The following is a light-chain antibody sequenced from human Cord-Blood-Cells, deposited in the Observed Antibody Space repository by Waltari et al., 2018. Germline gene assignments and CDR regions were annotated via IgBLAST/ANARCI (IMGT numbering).Light chain of an antibody. CDR3: QQYDNLLLYT. V-gene: IGKV1-33*01. Sequence: DIQMTQSPSSLSASVGDRVTITCQASQDIRNYLNLFQQKPGKAPRLLIYDASNLETGVPSMFSGSGSGTDFTVTISSLQPEDIATYYCQQYDNLLLYTFGQGTKLEIK. CDR2: DAS. CDR1: QDIRNY. J-gene: IGKJ2*01.